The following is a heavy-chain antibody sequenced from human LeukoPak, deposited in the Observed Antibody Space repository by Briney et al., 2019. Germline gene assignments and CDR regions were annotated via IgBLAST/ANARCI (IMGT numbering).Heavy chain of an antibody. CDR1: GYSISSGYY. Sequence: PSETLSLTCAVSGYSISSGYYWGWIRQPPGKGLEWIGSIYHSGSTYYNPSLKSRVTISVDTSKNQFSLKLSSVTAADPAVYYCARHVGLPAAIPYYFDYWGQGTMVTVSS. D-gene: IGHD2-2*01. CDR3: ARHVGLPAAIPYYFDY. CDR2: IYHSGST. J-gene: IGHJ4*02. V-gene: IGHV4-38-2*01.